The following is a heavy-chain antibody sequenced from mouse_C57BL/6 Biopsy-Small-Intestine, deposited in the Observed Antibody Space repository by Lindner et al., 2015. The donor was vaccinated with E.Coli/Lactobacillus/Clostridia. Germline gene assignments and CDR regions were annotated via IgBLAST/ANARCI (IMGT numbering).Heavy chain of an antibody. Sequence: SVKVSCKTSGGTFSSYGINWVRQAPGQGLEWLGRIIPILGDTNYAQKFQGRLSITADKYTGTAYMELSSLRSEDTAVYYCATDRGGEVSWGQGTLVTVSS. CDR1: GGTFSSYG. CDR3: ATDRGGEVS. D-gene: IGHD3-2*01. CDR2: IIPILGDT. V-gene: IGHV1-74*01. J-gene: IGHJ4*01.